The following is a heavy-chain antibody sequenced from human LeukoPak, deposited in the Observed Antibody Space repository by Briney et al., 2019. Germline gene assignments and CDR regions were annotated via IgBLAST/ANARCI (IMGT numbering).Heavy chain of an antibody. CDR3: ARHGYIQFWLY. J-gene: IGHJ4*02. V-gene: IGHV4-39*01. D-gene: IGHD5-18*01. Sequence: PSETLSLTCTVSGASISRGTYYWGWIRQSPEKGLEWIGSIDSSGTTHYNSSLKSRIIISVDTSKNQVSLNLTSVTFADTAVYYCARHGYIQFWLYWGQGTQVIVS. CDR1: GASISRGTYY. CDR2: IDSSGTT.